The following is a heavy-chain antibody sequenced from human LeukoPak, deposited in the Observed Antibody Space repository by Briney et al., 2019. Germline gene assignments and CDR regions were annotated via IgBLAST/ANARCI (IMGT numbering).Heavy chain of an antibody. V-gene: IGHV3-48*01. CDR1: GFTFSSYS. CDR2: ISSSSSTI. Sequence: GGSLRLSCAASGFTFSSYSMNWVRQAPGKGLEWVSYISSSSSTIYYADSVKGRFTISRDNAKNSLYLQMNSLRAEDTAVYYCASTSDLQVVPAAIFWGQGTLVTVSS. CDR3: ASTSDLQVVPAAIF. J-gene: IGHJ4*02. D-gene: IGHD2-2*02.